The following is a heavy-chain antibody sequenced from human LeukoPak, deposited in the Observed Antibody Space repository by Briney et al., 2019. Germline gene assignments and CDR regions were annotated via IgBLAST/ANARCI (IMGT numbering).Heavy chain of an antibody. CDR1: GYTFTGYY. J-gene: IGHJ4*02. CDR2: INPNSGGT. D-gene: IGHD3-3*01. V-gene: IGHV1-2*02. Sequence: ASEKVSCKASGYTFTGYYMHWVRQAPGQGLEWMGWINPNSGGTNYAQKFQGRVTMTRDTSISTAYMELSRLRSDDTAVYYCARDYDFWSGYFDFDYWGQGTLVTVSS. CDR3: ARDYDFWSGYFDFDY.